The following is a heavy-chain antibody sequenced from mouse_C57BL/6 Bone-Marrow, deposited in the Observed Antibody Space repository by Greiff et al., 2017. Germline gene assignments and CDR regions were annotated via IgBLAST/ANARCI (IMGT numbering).Heavy chain of an antibody. J-gene: IGHJ2*01. D-gene: IGHD4-1*01. CDR1: GYTFTSYW. CDR3: ARSLTEVYFDY. CDR2: IHPNSGST. Sequence: VQLQQPGAELVKPGASVKLSCKASGYTFTSYWMHWVKQRPGQGLEWIGMIHPNSGSTNYNEKFKSKATLTVDKSSSTAYMQLSSLTSEGSAVXYCARSLTEVYFDYRGEGTTLTVSS. V-gene: IGHV1-64*01.